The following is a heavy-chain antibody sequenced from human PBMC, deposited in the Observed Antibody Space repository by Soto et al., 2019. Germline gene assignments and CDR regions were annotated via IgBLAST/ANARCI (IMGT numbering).Heavy chain of an antibody. CDR3: ARAPWEGLLYFDY. CDR1: GFTFSTYS. J-gene: IGHJ4*02. D-gene: IGHD3-22*01. Sequence: EVQLVESGGGLVQPGGPLRLSCAASGFTFSTYSMNWVRQAPGKGLEWVSYIRTGSNTVYYTDSVKGRFTISRDNAKNSLSLQMNSLRAEDTAVYYCARAPWEGLLYFDYWGQGTLVTVSS. V-gene: IGHV3-48*01. CDR2: IRTGSNTV.